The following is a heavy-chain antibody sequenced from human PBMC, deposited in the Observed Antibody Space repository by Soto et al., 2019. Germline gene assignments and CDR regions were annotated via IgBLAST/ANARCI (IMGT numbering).Heavy chain of an antibody. J-gene: IGHJ4*02. CDR1: GFTFSSYA. CDR3: ARDLGPPYYFDY. Sequence: QVQLVESGGGVVQPGRSLRLSCAASGFTFSSYAMHWVRQAPGKGLEWVAVISYDGSNKYYADSVKCRFTISRDNSKNTLYLQMNSLRAEDTAVYYCARDLGPPYYFDYWGQGTLVTVSS. V-gene: IGHV3-30-3*01. CDR2: ISYDGSNK.